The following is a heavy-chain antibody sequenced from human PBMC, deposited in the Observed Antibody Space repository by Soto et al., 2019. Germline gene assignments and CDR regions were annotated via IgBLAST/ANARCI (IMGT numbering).Heavy chain of an antibody. Sequence: GGSLRLSCVGTGLNFDNFAMHWVRQAPGKGLEWVSGITWNSRVLAYADSVKGRFTISRDNARNSLYLQMDSLRDEDTALYYCAKGRYDFWSPYYFDSWGQGTLVTVSS. J-gene: IGHJ4*02. CDR2: ITWNSRVL. CDR3: AKGRYDFWSPYYFDS. V-gene: IGHV3-9*01. D-gene: IGHD3-3*01. CDR1: GLNFDNFA.